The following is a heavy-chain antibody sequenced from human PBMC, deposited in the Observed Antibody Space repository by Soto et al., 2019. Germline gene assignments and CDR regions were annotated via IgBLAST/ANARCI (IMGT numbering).Heavy chain of an antibody. CDR1: GFSLSNARMG. CDR2: IFSNDET. CDR3: ARTVARMNLDY. V-gene: IGHV2-26*01. D-gene: IGHD2-21*01. J-gene: IGHJ4*02. Sequence: QVTLKESGPVLVKPTETLTLTCTVSGFSLSNARMGVSWIRQPPGKALEWLAHIFSNDETAYSPSLKTRLTTSKETSKSQVVLTMGNMDPVETATYYCARTVARMNLDYWSQGTLVTVSS.